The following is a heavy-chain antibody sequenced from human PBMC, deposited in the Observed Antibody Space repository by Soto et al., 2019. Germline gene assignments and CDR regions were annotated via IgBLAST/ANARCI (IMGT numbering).Heavy chain of an antibody. CDR2: ISGRNTYT. D-gene: IGHD3-22*01. J-gene: IGHJ5*02. V-gene: IGHV3-21*01. Sequence: GGSLRLSCAPSGFTFSSYAMSCVRQAPGKGREWVTAISGRNTYTNYADSVNGRFTIFRDNAKNFVFLQMNSLRGDDTAVYFCARDVDSASWFDPWGQGTLVTVSS. CDR3: ARDVDSASWFDP. CDR1: GFTFSSYA.